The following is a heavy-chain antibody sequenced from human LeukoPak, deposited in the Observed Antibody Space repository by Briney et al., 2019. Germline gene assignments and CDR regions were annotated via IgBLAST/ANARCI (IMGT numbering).Heavy chain of an antibody. V-gene: IGHV2-5*01. J-gene: IGHJ6*02. D-gene: IGHD3-22*01. CDR3: AHRKGDYDSSGFYYYYYGMDV. Sequence: WIRQPPGKALEWLALIYWNDDKRYSPSLKSRLTITKDTSKNQVVLTMTNMDPVDTATYYCAHRKGDYDSSGFYYYYYGMDVWGQGTTVTVSS. CDR2: IYWNDDK.